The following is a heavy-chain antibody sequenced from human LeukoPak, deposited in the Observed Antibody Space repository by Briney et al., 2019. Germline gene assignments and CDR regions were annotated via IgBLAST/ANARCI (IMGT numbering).Heavy chain of an antibody. D-gene: IGHD2-2*02. CDR2: INHSGST. J-gene: IGHJ4*02. Sequence: SETLSLTCDVYGGSFSGYYWSWIRQPPEKGLEWIGEINHSGSTNYNPSLKSRVTISVDTSKNQFSLKLSSVTAADTAVYYCARAIVVVPAAINYFDYWGQGTLVTVSS. CDR1: GGSFSGYY. CDR3: ARAIVVVPAAINYFDY. V-gene: IGHV4-34*01.